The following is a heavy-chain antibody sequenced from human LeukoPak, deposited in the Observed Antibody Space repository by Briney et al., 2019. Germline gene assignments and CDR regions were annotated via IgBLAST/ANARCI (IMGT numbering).Heavy chain of an antibody. D-gene: IGHD2-2*01. CDR1: GFTFSSYS. CDR3: ARESSTHGEYYFDY. Sequence: PGGSLRLSCAASGFTFSSYSMNWVRQAPGKGLEWVSSISSRSSYIYYADSVKGRFTISRDNAKNSLYLQMNSLRAEDTAVYYCARESSTHGEYYFDYWGQGTLVTVSS. CDR2: ISSRSSYI. J-gene: IGHJ4*02. V-gene: IGHV3-21*01.